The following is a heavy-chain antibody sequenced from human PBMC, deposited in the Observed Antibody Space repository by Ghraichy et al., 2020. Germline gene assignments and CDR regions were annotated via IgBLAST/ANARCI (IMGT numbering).Heavy chain of an antibody. CDR3: ARGVRDYDFWSGYYRYGMDV. D-gene: IGHD3-3*01. V-gene: IGHV1-8*01. CDR2: MNPNSGNT. Sequence: ASVKVSCKASGYTFTSYDINWVRQATGQGLEWMGWMNPNSGNTGYAQKFQGRVTMTRNTSISTAYMELSSLRSEDTAVYYCARGVRDYDFWSGYYRYGMDVWGQGTTVTVSS. CDR1: GYTFTSYD. J-gene: IGHJ6*02.